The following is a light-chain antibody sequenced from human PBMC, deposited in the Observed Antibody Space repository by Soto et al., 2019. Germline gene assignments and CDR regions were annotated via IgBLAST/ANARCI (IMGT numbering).Light chain of an antibody. J-gene: IGKJ1*01. CDR3: QQYDTYSRT. CDR2: DAS. Sequence: DIQMTQSPSTLSASVGDTLTITCRASRTITTWLAWYQQKPGKAPKLLIYDASSLESGVPSRFSGSGSGTEFTLTSTSLQPDDFATYYCQQYDTYSRTFGRGTKVEIK. V-gene: IGKV1-5*01. CDR1: RTITTW.